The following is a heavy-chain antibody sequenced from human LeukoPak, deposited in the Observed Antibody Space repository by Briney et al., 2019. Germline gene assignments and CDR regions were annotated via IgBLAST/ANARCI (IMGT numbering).Heavy chain of an antibody. CDR3: ARDRWHYLWGSYRTFDY. CDR1: GFTFSDHY. V-gene: IGHV3-11*01. Sequence: GGSLRLSCAASGFTFSDHYMGWIRQAPGKGLEWVAYISSGGTDTYYADPVKGHFTISRDNAKSSLFLQMNSLRAEDTAVYYCARDRWHYLWGSYRTFDYWGQGTLVTVSS. D-gene: IGHD3-16*02. J-gene: IGHJ4*02. CDR2: ISSGGTDT.